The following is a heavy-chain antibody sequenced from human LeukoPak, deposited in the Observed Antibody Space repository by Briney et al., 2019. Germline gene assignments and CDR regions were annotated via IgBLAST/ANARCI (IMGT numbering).Heavy chain of an antibody. V-gene: IGHV3-23*01. Sequence: GGSLRPSCAASGFTFSSYAMSWVRQAPGKGLEWVSAISGSGGSTYYADSVKGRFTISRDNSKNTLYLQMNSLRAEDTAVYYCAKPYSSGWYHDYWGQGTLVTVSS. CDR1: GFTFSSYA. CDR3: AKPYSSGWYHDY. J-gene: IGHJ4*02. D-gene: IGHD6-19*01. CDR2: ISGSGGST.